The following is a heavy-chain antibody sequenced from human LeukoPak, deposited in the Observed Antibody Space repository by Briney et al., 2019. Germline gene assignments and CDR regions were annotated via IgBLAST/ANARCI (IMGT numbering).Heavy chain of an antibody. CDR2: ISGSGDKI. D-gene: IGHD1-26*01. CDR3: AKDWSCDY. V-gene: IGHV3-23*01. CDR1: GFTFRSYA. Sequence: GGSLRLSCAASGFTFRSYAMSWVRQAPGKGLEWVSAISGSGDKIHYADSVKGRFTISRDNSKNTLYLQMNSLRVEDTAIYYCAKDWSCDYWGQGTLITVSS. J-gene: IGHJ4*02.